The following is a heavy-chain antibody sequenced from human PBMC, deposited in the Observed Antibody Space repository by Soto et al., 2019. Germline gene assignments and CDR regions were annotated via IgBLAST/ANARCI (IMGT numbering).Heavy chain of an antibody. Sequence: SVKVSCKASGGTFSSYAISWVRQAPGQGLEWMGGIIPIFGTANYAQKFQGRVTITADKSTSTAYMELSSLRSEDTAVYYCASGSIAARPRDYYYGMDVWGQGTTVTVS. CDR3: ASGSIAARPRDYYYGMDV. D-gene: IGHD6-6*01. J-gene: IGHJ6*02. CDR2: IIPIFGTA. V-gene: IGHV1-69*06. CDR1: GGTFSSYA.